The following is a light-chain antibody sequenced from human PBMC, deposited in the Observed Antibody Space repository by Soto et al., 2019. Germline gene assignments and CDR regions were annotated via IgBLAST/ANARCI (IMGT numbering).Light chain of an antibody. Sequence: QSALTQPRSVSGSPGQSVTISCTGTSSDVGAYKFVSWYQQHPGKVPNLIIYDVNKRPSGVPDRFAGSKSGNTASLTISGLQAEDEADYHCCSFAGSYTGVFGGGTKLTVL. CDR2: DVN. V-gene: IGLV2-11*01. CDR1: SSDVGAYKF. CDR3: CSFAGSYTGV. J-gene: IGLJ3*02.